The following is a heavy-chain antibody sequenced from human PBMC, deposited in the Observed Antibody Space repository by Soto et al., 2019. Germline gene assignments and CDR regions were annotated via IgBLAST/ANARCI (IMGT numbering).Heavy chain of an antibody. CDR1: GFTFSSYW. CDR2: IKQDGSEK. CDR3: ARAYYDFWSGYPQIDY. D-gene: IGHD3-3*01. Sequence: GGSLRLSCAASGFTFSSYWMSWVRQAPGKGLEWVANIKQDGSEKYYVDSVKGRFTISRDNAKNSLYLQMNSLRAEDTAVYYCARAYYDFWSGYPQIDYWGQGTLVTVSS. J-gene: IGHJ4*02. V-gene: IGHV3-7*01.